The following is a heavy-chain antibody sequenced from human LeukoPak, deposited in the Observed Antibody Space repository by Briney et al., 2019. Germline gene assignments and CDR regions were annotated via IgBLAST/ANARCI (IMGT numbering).Heavy chain of an antibody. CDR2: ISDSGGRT. D-gene: IGHD5-24*01. J-gene: IGHJ4*02. Sequence: GGSLRLSCAVSGITLSNYGMSWVRQAPGKGLEWVAGISDSGGRTNYADSVKGRFTISRDNAKNTLYLQMSSLRAEDTAVYFCARDGDDFNFDYWGQGSLVTVSS. CDR3: ARDGDDFNFDY. V-gene: IGHV3-23*01. CDR1: GITLSNYG.